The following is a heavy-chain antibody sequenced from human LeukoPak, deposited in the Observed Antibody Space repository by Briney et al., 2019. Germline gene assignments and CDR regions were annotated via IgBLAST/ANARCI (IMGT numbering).Heavy chain of an antibody. CDR2: IYPGDSDT. CDR1: GYSFTSYW. V-gene: IGHV5-51*01. CDR3: ARRRIAARPGGGLFNWFDP. D-gene: IGHD6-6*01. Sequence: GESLKISCKGSGYSFTSYWIGWVRQMPGKGLEWMGIIYPGDSDTRYSPSFQGQVTISADKSISTAYLQWSSLKASDTAMYYCARRRIAARPGGGLFNWFDPWGQGTLVTVSS. J-gene: IGHJ5*02.